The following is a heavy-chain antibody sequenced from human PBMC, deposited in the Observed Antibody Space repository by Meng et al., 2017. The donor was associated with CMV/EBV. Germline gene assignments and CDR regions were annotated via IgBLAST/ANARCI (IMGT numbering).Heavy chain of an antibody. V-gene: IGHV4-34*01. CDR1: GGSFSGHY. D-gene: IGHD2-15*01. Sequence: QVQLQQWGGGLLKPSETLSLTCAVYGGSFSGHYWSWIRQPPGKGLEWIGEINHSGSTNYNPSLKSRVTISVDTSKNQFSLKLSSVTAADTAVYYCASSLTYPDYWGQGTLVTVSS. CDR2: INHSGST. CDR3: ASSLTYPDY. J-gene: IGHJ4*02.